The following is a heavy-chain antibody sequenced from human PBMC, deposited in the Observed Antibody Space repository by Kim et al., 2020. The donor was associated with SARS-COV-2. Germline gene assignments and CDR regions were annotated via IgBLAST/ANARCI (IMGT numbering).Heavy chain of an antibody. CDR3: AKGERMGIRGALDY. Sequence: ADAVKGRFTISRDNSKNTLYLQMNSLRDEDTAVYYCAKGERMGIRGALDYWGQGTLVTVSS. D-gene: IGHD6-13*01. V-gene: IGHV3-23*01. J-gene: IGHJ4*02.